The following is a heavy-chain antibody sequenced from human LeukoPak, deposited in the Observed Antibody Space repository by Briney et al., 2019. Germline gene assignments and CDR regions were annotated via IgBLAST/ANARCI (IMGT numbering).Heavy chain of an antibody. CDR1: GFTFSSYG. V-gene: IGHV3-23*01. D-gene: IGHD3-10*01. Sequence: GGTLRLSCAASGFTFSSYGMSWVRQAPGKGLEWVSAISGSGGSTYYADSVKGRFTISGDNSKNTLYLQMNSLRAEDTAVYYCAILWFGELFSFDYWGQGTLVTVSS. CDR3: AILWFGELFSFDY. J-gene: IGHJ4*02. CDR2: ISGSGGST.